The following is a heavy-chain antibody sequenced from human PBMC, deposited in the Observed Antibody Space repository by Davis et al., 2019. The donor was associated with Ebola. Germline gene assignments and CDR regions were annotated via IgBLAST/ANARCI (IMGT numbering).Heavy chain of an antibody. V-gene: IGHV3-30-3*01. CDR3: ARGLVTAYYFDY. J-gene: IGHJ4*02. CDR2: ISYDGSNK. CDR1: GFTFSSYA. Sequence: LSLTCAASGFTFSSYAMHWVRQAPGKGLEWVAVISYDGSNKYYADSVKGRFTISRDNSKNTLYLQMNSLRAEDTAVYYCARGLVTAYYFDYWGQGTLVTVSS. D-gene: IGHD2-21*02.